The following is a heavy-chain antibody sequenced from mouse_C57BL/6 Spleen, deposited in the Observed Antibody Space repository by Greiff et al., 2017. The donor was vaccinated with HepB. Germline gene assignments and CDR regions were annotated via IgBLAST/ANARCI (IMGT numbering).Heavy chain of an antibody. CDR1: GYTFTSYW. Sequence: QVQLKQSGAELVKPGASVKMSCKASGYTFTSYWITWVKQRPGQGLEWIGDIYPGSGSTNYNEKFKSKATLTVDTSSSTAYMQLSSLTSEDSAVYYCARRGNIYFDYWGQGTTLTVSS. J-gene: IGHJ2*01. CDR2: IYPGSGST. D-gene: IGHD5-2*01. V-gene: IGHV1-55*01. CDR3: ARRGNIYFDY.